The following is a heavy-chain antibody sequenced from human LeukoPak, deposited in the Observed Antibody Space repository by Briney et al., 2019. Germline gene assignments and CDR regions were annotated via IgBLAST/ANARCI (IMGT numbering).Heavy chain of an antibody. V-gene: IGHV4-39*01. Sequence: KSSETLSLTCTVSGGSISSSSYYWGWIRQPPGKGLEWIGSIYYSGSTYYNPSLKSRVTISVDTSKNQFSLKLSSVTAADTAVYYCARHRRDGYNYIVLGWFDPWGQGTLVTVSS. CDR2: IYYSGST. CDR1: GGSISSSSYY. J-gene: IGHJ5*02. CDR3: ARHRRDGYNYIVLGWFDP. D-gene: IGHD5-24*01.